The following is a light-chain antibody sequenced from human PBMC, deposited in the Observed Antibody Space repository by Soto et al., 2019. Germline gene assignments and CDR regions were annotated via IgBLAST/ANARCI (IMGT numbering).Light chain of an antibody. CDR2: GTS. V-gene: IGKV3-20*01. J-gene: IGKJ3*01. CDR3: HLYGTLVIT. CDR1: QSVSSST. Sequence: EIVLTQSPGTLSLSPGERATLSCRTSQSVSSSTLAWYQQKPGQAPRLLIYGTSTRATGIPDRFSGSGSGTDFTLTISRLAPEHFAVYYCHLYGTLVITFGPGTKVDLK.